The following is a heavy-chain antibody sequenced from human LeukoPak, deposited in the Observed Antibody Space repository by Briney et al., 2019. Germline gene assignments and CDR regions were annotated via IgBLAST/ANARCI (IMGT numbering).Heavy chain of an antibody. V-gene: IGHV3-15*01. D-gene: IGHD6-25*01. CDR1: GFTFSNAW. J-gene: IGHJ4*02. CDR3: TTKQRLRKMDY. Sequence: GGSLRLSCAASGFTFSNAWMSWVRQAPGKGLEWVGRIKSKTDGGTTDYAAPVKGRFTIPRDDSKNTLYLQMNSLKTEDTAVYYCTTKQRLRKMDYRDQGPLVTVSS. CDR2: IKSKTDGGTT.